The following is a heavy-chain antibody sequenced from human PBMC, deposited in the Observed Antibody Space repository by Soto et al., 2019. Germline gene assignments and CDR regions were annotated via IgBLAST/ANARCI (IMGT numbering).Heavy chain of an antibody. CDR2: TGSGTGPG. V-gene: IGHV1-69*06. J-gene: IGHJ4*02. CDR1: GGSLITNP. D-gene: IGHD2-15*01. Sequence: SGKVCCKASGGSLITNPISGVRQAAGQGLEWMGGTGSGTGPGNHAQKFQGRLTVTADKSTSTVYMELTNLSSEDTAVYYCARRHSGGFFRFFDSWGQGTLVTVSS. CDR3: ARRHSGGFFRFFDS.